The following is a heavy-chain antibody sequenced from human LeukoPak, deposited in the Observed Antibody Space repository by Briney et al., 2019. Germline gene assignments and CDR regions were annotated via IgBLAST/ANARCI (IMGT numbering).Heavy chain of an antibody. D-gene: IGHD2-2*01. Sequence: ASVKVSCKASGGTFSSYAISWVRQAPGQGLGWMGGIIPIFGTANYAQKFQGRVTITADKSTSTAYMELSSLRSEDTAVYYCARDRVSASSNHAFDIWGQGTMVTVSS. V-gene: IGHV1-69*06. CDR1: GGTFSSYA. CDR3: ARDRVSASSNHAFDI. J-gene: IGHJ3*02. CDR2: IIPIFGTA.